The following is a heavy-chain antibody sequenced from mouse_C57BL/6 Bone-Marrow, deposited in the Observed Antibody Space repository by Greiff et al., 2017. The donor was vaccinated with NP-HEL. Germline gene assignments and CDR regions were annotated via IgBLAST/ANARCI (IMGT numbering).Heavy chain of an antibody. CDR3: AREEDGYAMDY. Sequence: QVQLQQPGAELVKPGASVKMSCKASGYTFTSYWITWVKQRPGQGLAWIGDIYPGSGSTNYNEKFKSKATLTVDTSSSTAYMQLSSLTSEDSAVYYCAREEDGYAMDYWGQGTSVTVSS. CDR1: GYTFTSYW. D-gene: IGHD2-3*01. J-gene: IGHJ4*01. CDR2: IYPGSGST. V-gene: IGHV1-55*01.